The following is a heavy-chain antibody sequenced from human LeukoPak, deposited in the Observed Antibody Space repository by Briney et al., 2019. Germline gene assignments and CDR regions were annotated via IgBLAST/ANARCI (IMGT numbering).Heavy chain of an antibody. J-gene: IGHJ5*02. D-gene: IGHD2-15*01. CDR2: ISDSGST. CDR3: ARRRIGDLTIGSDTWFDP. CDR1: GGSITNYN. Sequence: SETLCLTCAVSGGSITNYNWNWIRLPPGKGLEWVGYISDSGSTHYNPSPQSRLTISVDTSQTQFSLRLTSVTASDTAVYYCARRRIGDLTIGSDTWFDPWGQGALVTVSS. V-gene: IGHV4-59*08.